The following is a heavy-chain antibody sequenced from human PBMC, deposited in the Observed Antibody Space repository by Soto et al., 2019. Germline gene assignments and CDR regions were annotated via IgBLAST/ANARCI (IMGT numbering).Heavy chain of an antibody. V-gene: IGHV3-7*01. J-gene: IGHJ6*02. CDR3: ARDRIAAAGQRDNYYYYGMDV. Sequence: PGGSLRLSCAASGLAFSTHWMTWVRQAPGKGLEWVANINQDGTEKYYMDSVRGRFTISRDNAKNSLYLQMNSLRAEDTAVYYCARDRIAAAGQRDNYYYYGMDVWGQGTTVTVSS. CDR1: GLAFSTHW. CDR2: INQDGTEK. D-gene: IGHD6-13*01.